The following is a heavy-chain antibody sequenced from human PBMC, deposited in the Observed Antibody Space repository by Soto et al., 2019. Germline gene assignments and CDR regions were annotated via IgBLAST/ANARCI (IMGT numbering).Heavy chain of an antibody. J-gene: IGHJ4*02. V-gene: IGHV5-51*01. D-gene: IGHD1-26*01. CDR1: GYSFTSYW. Sequence: PGESLKISCKGSGYSFTSYWIGWVRQMPGKGLEWMGIIYPGDSDTRYSPSFQGQVTISADKSISTAYLQWSSLKASDTAMYYCARPVGATPLSYYFDYWGQGTLVTVSS. CDR2: IYPGDSDT. CDR3: ARPVGATPLSYYFDY.